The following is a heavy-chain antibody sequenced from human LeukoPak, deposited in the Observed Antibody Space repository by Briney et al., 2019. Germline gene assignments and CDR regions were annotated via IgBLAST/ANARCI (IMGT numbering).Heavy chain of an antibody. CDR3: ARRTTVTPNWFDP. Sequence: SETLSLTCTVSGGTISTHQWSWIRQPPGKGLEWIGYIYYTGSTNYNPSLRSRVTISLDTSKNQFSLRVNSVTAADTAVYYCARRTTVTPNWFDPWGQGTLVTVSS. CDR2: IYYTGST. CDR1: GGTISTHQ. D-gene: IGHD4-17*01. V-gene: IGHV4-59*08. J-gene: IGHJ5*02.